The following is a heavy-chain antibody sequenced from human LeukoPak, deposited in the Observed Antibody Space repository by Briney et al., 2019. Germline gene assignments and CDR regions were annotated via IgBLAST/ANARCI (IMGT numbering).Heavy chain of an antibody. CDR2: INTNTGNP. J-gene: IGHJ4*02. D-gene: IGHD4-11*01. V-gene: IGHV7-4-1*02. CDR1: GYTFTSYA. Sequence: GASVKVSCKAFGYTFTSYAMNWVRQAPGQGLEWMGWINTNTGNPTYAQGFTGRFVFSLDTSVSTAYLQISSLKAEDTAVYYCARTGKTRGLTTVTTSFDYWGPGTLVTVSS. CDR3: ARTGKTRGLTTVTTSFDY.